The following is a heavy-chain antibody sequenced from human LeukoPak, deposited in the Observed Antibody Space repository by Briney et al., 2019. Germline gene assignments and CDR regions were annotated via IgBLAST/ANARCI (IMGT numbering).Heavy chain of an antibody. CDR3: AREESAQVGATQGYFDY. CDR2: ISAYNGNT. V-gene: IGHV1-18*01. J-gene: IGHJ4*02. D-gene: IGHD1-26*01. CDR1: GYTFTSYG. Sequence: GAPVKVSCKASGYTFTSYGISWVRQAPGQGLEWMGWISAYNGNTNYAQKLQGRVTMTTDTSTSTAYMELRSLRSDDTAVYYCAREESAQVGATQGYFDYWGQGTLVTVSS.